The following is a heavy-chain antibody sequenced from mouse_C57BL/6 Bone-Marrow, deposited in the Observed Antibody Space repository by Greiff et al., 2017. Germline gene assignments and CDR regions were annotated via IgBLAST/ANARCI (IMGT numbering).Heavy chain of an antibody. CDR1: GFTFSDYY. CDR3: ARGSLLLYYLDY. J-gene: IGHJ2*01. D-gene: IGHD2-3*01. Sequence: EVQLVESEGGLVQPGSSMTLSCTASGFTFSDYYMAWVRQVPEKGLEWVANINYDGSSTYYLDSLKSRFIISRDNAKNILYLQMSSLKSEDTATYYYARGSLLLYYLDYWGQGTTLTVSS. CDR2: INYDGSST. V-gene: IGHV5-16*01.